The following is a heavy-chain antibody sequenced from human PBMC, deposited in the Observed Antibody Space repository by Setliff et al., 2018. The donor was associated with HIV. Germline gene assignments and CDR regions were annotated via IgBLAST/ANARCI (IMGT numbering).Heavy chain of an antibody. J-gene: IGHJ4*02. CDR2: IYHSGTT. CDR3: ARHDSNYYGSGNYYNRIYYFDF. V-gene: IGHV4-38-2*01. D-gene: IGHD3-10*01. CDR1: GYSISSGYY. Sequence: PSETLSLTCAVSGYSISSGYYWGWIRQPPGKGLEWVGSIYHSGTTYYNPSLKSRVTISVDTSKNQFSLKLSSVTAADTAVYYCARHDSNYYGSGNYYNRIYYFDFWGQGTLVTVSS.